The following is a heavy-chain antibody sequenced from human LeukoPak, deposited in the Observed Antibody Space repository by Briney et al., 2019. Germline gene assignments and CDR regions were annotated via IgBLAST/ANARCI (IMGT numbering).Heavy chain of an antibody. V-gene: IGHV3-23*01. CDR3: AKWGCSGGSCYPFDY. CDR1: GGSISSSSYY. CDR2: ISGTGNRT. D-gene: IGHD2-15*01. J-gene: IGHJ4*02. Sequence: ETLSLTCTVSGGSISSSSYYWGWIRQPPGKGLEWVSAISGTGNRTYYADSVKGRFTISRDNSKNTLYLQMNSLRAEDTAVYYCAKWGCSGGSCYPFDYWGQGTLVTVSS.